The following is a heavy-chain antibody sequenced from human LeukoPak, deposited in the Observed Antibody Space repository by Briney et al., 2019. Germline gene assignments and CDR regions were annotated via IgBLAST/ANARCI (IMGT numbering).Heavy chain of an antibody. Sequence: GGSLRLSCAASGFTFSIYAMSWVRQAPGKGLEWVSAISGSGGTAYYADSVKGRFTISRDNSKNTLYLQMNSLRAEDTAVYYCAKKGYYDGSGYYMYYLDHWGQGTLVTVSS. CDR2: ISGSGGTA. D-gene: IGHD3-22*01. V-gene: IGHV3-23*01. CDR1: GFTFSIYA. J-gene: IGHJ4*02. CDR3: AKKGYYDGSGYYMYYLDH.